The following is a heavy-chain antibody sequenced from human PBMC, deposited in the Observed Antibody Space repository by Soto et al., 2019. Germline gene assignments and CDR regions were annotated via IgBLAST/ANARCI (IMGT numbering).Heavy chain of an antibody. CDR3: ASYAYSKTGY. J-gene: IGHJ4*02. V-gene: IGHV3-7*01. CDR1: GCTFSSYW. D-gene: IGHD4-4*01. CDR2: IKPDGSEK. Sequence: GGSLRLSCAASGCTFSSYWMSWVRQAPGKGLEWVANIKPDGSEKYYVDSVKGRFTISRDNAKNSLYLQTNSLRAEDTAVYFCASYAYSKTGYWGQGTLVTSPQ.